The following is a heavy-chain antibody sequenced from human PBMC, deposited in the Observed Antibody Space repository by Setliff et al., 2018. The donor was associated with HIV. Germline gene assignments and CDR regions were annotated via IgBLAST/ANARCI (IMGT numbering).Heavy chain of an antibody. D-gene: IGHD3-10*01. J-gene: IGHJ6*04. CDR2: IIPMHGIP. V-gene: IGHV1-69*10. Sequence: GASVKVSCKASGGTFSSYAISWVRQAPGQGLEWMGVIIPMHGIPNSAQKFQGRVTITTDESTSTAYMELSSLRSEDTAVYYCARGKGVGGVVITGGLDVWGKGTTVTVSS. CDR1: GGTFSSYA. CDR3: ARGKGVGGVVITGGLDV.